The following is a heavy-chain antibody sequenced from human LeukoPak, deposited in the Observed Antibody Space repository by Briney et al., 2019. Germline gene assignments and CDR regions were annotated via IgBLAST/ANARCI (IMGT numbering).Heavy chain of an antibody. Sequence: SETLSLTCAVSGGSISSGGYSWSWIRQPPGKGLEWIGYIYHSGSTYYNPSLKSRVTISVDRSKNQFSLKLSSVTAADTAVYYCARKDEGVDCWGQGTLVTVSS. CDR1: GGSISSGGYS. CDR2: IYHSGST. J-gene: IGHJ4*02. CDR3: ARKDEGVDC. D-gene: IGHD3-10*01. V-gene: IGHV4-30-2*01.